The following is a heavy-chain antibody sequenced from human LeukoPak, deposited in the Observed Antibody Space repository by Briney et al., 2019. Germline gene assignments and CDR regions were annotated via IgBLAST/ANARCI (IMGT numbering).Heavy chain of an antibody. CDR1: GGSISSSSYY. V-gene: IGHV4-39*01. Sequence: SETLSLTCTVSGGSISSSSYYWGWIRQPPGKGLEWIGSIYYSGSTYYNPSLKSRVTISVDTSKNQFSLKLSSVTAADTAVYYCARGLYLTTRGGAAAGSLDYWGQGNLVTVSS. CDR3: ARGLYLTTRGGAAAGSLDY. CDR2: IYYSGST. D-gene: IGHD6-13*01. J-gene: IGHJ4*02.